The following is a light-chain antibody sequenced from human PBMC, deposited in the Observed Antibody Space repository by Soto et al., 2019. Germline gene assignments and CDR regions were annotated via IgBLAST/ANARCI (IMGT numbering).Light chain of an antibody. CDR2: GAS. J-gene: IGKJ1*01. Sequence: EVVLTQSPGTLSLSPGESATLSCRASQNVSSSYLAWYQQKPGQAPRLLIYGASSRATGVPDRFGGSGSGTDFTLTISSLEPEDFAVYYCQQYGSSPVTFGQGTKVEIK. V-gene: IGKV3-20*01. CDR3: QQYGSSPVT. CDR1: QNVSSSY.